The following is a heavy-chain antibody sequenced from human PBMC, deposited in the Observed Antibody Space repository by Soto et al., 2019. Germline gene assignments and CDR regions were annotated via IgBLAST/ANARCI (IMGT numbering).Heavy chain of an antibody. CDR3: ARAKLVVVPAAIGEVGN. D-gene: IGHD2-2*01. CDR2: IYYIGST. J-gene: IGHJ4*02. Sequence: SETLSLTCTVSGGSISSGYYYWSWIRQPPGKGLEWIGYIYYIGSTYYNPSLKSRVTISVDTSKNQFSLKLSSVTAADTAVYYCARAKLVVVPAAIGEVGNWGQGTLVTVSS. CDR1: GGSISSGYYY. V-gene: IGHV4-30-4*01.